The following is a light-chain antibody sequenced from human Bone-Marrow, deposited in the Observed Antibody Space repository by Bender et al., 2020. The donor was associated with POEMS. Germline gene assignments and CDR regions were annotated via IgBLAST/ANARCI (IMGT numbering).Light chain of an antibody. CDR3: QSYDSSRSANWV. J-gene: IGLJ3*02. V-gene: IGLV1-44*01. CDR2: TNN. Sequence: QSVLTQPPSASGTPGQRVTISCSGSGSNIGGYPVNWYQQLPGTAPRLLIYTNNERPSGVPDRFSGSKSGTSASLAITGLQSDDEADYYCQSYDSSRSANWVFGGGTKLTVL. CDR1: GSNIGGYP.